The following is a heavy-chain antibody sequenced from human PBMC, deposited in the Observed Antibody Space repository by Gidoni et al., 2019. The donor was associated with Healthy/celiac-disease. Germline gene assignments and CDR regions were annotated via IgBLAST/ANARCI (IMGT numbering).Heavy chain of an antibody. CDR3: ARVGDGYNALDY. CDR2: SYSGGST. D-gene: IGHD5-12*01. J-gene: IGHJ4*02. V-gene: IGHV3-53*04. Sequence: EVQLVESGGGLVQPGGSLRISCAASGFTVSSTYMSWVRQAPGKGLEWVSVSYSGGSTYYADSVKGRVTISRHNSKNTLYLQMNSLRAEDTAVYYCARVGDGYNALDYWGQGTLVTVSS. CDR1: GFTVSSTY.